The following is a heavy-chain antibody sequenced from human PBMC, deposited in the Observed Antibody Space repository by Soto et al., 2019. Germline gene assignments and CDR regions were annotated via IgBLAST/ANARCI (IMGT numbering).Heavy chain of an antibody. J-gene: IGHJ3*02. CDR3: ARSRYYYDSSGPPLAFDI. CDR2: IIPIFGTA. CDR1: GGTFSSYA. D-gene: IGHD3-22*01. V-gene: IGHV1-69*13. Sequence: GASVKVSCKASGGTFSSYAISWVRQAPGQGLEWMGGIIPIFGTANYAQKFQGRVTTTADESTSTAYMELSSLRSEDTAVYYCARSRYYYDSSGPPLAFDIWGQGTMVTVSS.